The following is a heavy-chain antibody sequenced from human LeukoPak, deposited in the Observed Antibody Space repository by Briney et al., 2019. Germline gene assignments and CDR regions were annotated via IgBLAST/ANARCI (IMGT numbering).Heavy chain of an antibody. V-gene: IGHV4-39*01. J-gene: IGHJ4*02. CDR1: GGSISSSSYY. D-gene: IGHD5-12*01. CDR3: ARGRGYSGYDN. CDR2: IYYSGST. Sequence: SETLSLTCTVSGGSISSSSYYWGWIRQPPGKGLEWIGSIYYSGSTYYNPSLKSRVTISVDTSKNQFSLKLSSVTAADTAVYYCARGRGYSGYDNWGQGTLVTVSS.